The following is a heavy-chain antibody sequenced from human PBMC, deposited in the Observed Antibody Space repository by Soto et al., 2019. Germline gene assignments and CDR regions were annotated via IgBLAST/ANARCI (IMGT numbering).Heavy chain of an antibody. CDR1: WFPFSSYN. Sequence: GGAPKISCANPWFPFSSYNMNWVPPAPGKGLEWVSYISSSSSTIYYADSVKGRFTISRDNSKNTVYLQMNSLRAEDTAVYYCARDVAETQLWFDYWGQGTLVTVSS. D-gene: IGHD5-18*01. CDR2: ISSSSSTI. J-gene: IGHJ4*02. V-gene: IGHV3-48*01. CDR3: ARDVAETQLWFDY.